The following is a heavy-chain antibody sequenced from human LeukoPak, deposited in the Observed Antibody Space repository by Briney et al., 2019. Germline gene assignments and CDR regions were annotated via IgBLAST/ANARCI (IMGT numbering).Heavy chain of an antibody. CDR3: AKDGGLWVSAHWGDS. V-gene: IGHV3-30-3*01. Sequence: GRSLRLSCAASGFTFSSYAMHWVRQAPGKGLEWVAVISYDGSNKYYADSVKGRFTVSRDNSKNTLFLQMNSLRAEDTAVYYCAKDGGLWVSAHWGDSWGRGTLVTVSS. D-gene: IGHD7-27*01. CDR1: GFTFSSYA. J-gene: IGHJ4*02. CDR2: ISYDGSNK.